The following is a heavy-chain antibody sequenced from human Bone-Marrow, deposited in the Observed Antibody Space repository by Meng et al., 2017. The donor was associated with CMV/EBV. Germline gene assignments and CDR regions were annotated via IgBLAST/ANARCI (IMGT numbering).Heavy chain of an antibody. V-gene: IGHV1-69*10. CDR3: ARHHLTAAFGY. CDR1: GGTFSSYA. D-gene: IGHD2-2*01. CDR2: IIPILGIA. J-gene: IGHJ4*02. Sequence: SVKVSCKASGGTFSSYAISWVRQAPGQGLEWMGGIIPILGIANYAQKFQGRVTITADKSTSTAYMELSSLRSEDTAVYYCARHHLTAAFGYWGQGKRVTVSS.